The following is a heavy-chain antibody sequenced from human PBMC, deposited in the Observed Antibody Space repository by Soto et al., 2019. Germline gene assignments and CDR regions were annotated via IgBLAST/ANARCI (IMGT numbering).Heavy chain of an antibody. CDR2: TYYRSKWYN. CDR3: AKDPSSFYRQLDWFDP. CDR1: GDSVSSNSAA. D-gene: IGHD5-18*01. Sequence: SQTLSLTCAISGDSVSSNSAAWNWIRQSPSGGLEWLGRTYYRSKWYNDYAVSVKSRITINPDTSKNQFSLQLNSVTPEDTAVYYCAKDPSSFYRQLDWFDPWGQGTLVTVSS. J-gene: IGHJ5*02. V-gene: IGHV6-1*01.